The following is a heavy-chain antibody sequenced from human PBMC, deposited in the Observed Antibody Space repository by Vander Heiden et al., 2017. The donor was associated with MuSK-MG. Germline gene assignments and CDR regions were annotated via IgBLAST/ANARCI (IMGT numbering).Heavy chain of an antibody. J-gene: IGHJ6*02. CDR2: ISSSSSTI. CDR3: ASVAAAPYYYYGMDV. CDR1: GFTFSSYR. V-gene: IGHV3-48*04. D-gene: IGHD6-13*01. Sequence: EVQLVESGGGLVQPGGSLRLSCAASGFTFSSYRMNWVRQAPGKGLEWVSYISSSSSTIYYADSVKGRFTISRDNAKNSLYLQMNSLRAEDTAVYYCASVAAAPYYYYGMDVWGQGTTVTVSS.